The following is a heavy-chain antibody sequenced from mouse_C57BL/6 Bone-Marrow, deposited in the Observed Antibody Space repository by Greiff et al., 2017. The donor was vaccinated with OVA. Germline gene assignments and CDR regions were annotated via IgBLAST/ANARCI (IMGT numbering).Heavy chain of an antibody. V-gene: IGHV1-19*01. CDR3: ARLQLRPRYFDY. D-gene: IGHD3-2*02. Sequence: VQLKESGPVLVKPGASVKMSCKASGYTFTDYYMNWVKQSHGKSLEWIGVINPYNGGTSYNQKFKGKATLTVDKSSSTAYMELNSLTSEDSAVYYCARLQLRPRYFDYWGQGTTLTVSS. J-gene: IGHJ2*01. CDR2: INPYNGGT. CDR1: GYTFTDYY.